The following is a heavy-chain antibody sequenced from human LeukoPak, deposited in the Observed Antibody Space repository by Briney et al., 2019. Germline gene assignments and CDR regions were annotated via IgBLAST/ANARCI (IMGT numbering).Heavy chain of an antibody. CDR1: GFTFSTYT. V-gene: IGHV3-64D*06. J-gene: IGHJ4*02. CDR2: IHGDASRT. CDR3: VKDLRGKYSFDY. D-gene: IGHD2/OR15-2a*01. Sequence: GESLTLSCSASGFTFSTYTMHWVRQAPGKGLDYVSTIHGDASRTYYADSVKGRFTISRDNSRNTLYLQMSSLRAEDTAVYYCVKDLRGKYSFDYWGQGTLVTVSS.